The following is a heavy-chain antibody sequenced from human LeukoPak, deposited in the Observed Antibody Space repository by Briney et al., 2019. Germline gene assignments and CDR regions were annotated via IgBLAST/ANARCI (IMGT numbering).Heavy chain of an antibody. J-gene: IGHJ5*02. Sequence: ASVKVSCKASGYTFTSYDINWVRQATGQGLEWMGRMSPNTGKTDYAQKFQGRVTITRDTSISTVYMEVSSLRSDDTAVYYCARGFVDYWSGYYRRDWFDPWGQGTLVTVSS. CDR1: GYTFTSYD. CDR3: ARGFVDYWSGYYRRDWFDP. CDR2: MSPNTGKT. D-gene: IGHD3-3*01. V-gene: IGHV1-8*01.